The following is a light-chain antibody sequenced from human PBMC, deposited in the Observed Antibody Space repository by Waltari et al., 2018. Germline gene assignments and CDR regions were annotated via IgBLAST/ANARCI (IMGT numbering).Light chain of an antibody. J-gene: IGKJ4*01. CDR2: HAS. CDR1: QSVYTF. CDR3: QQRANWPPLT. Sequence: EIVLTQSPATLSLSPGERATLSCRASQSVYTFLARYQQKPGQAPRLLIYHASNRAAGIPARFSGSGSGTDVTLTISSLEPEDAAVYYCQQRANWPPLTFGGGTKVEI. V-gene: IGKV3-11*01.